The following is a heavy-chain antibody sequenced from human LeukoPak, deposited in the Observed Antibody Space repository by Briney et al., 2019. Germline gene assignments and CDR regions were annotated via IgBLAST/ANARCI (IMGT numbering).Heavy chain of an antibody. CDR3: ARGGYYGSGNDFRFDP. Sequence: PSETLSLTCTVSGGSINSYYWSCIRQRPGKGLECIGYIHYTGSTNYNPSLKSRVTISVDTSKSQFSLKLSSVTAADTAIYYCARGGYYGSGNDFRFDPWGQGTLVTVSS. J-gene: IGHJ5*02. D-gene: IGHD3-10*01. V-gene: IGHV4-59*01. CDR1: GGSINSYY. CDR2: IHYTGST.